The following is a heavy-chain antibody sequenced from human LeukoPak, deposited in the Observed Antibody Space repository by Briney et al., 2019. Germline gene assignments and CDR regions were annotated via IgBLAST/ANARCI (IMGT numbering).Heavy chain of an antibody. CDR3: ARHVSATAWKGVGY. CDR1: GGSISIGSYY. CDR2: IYYSGST. D-gene: IGHD1-26*01. Sequence: SETLSLTCTVSGGSISIGSYYWGWIRQPPGKGLEWIGSIYYSGSTYYNPSLKSRVTISVDTSKNQFSLKLSPVTATDTAVYYCARHVSATAWKGVGYWGQGTLVTVSS. J-gene: IGHJ4*02. V-gene: IGHV4-39*01.